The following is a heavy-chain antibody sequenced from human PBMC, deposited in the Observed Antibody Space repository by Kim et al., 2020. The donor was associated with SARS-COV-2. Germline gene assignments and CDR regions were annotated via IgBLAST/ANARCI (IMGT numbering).Heavy chain of an antibody. Sequence: GESLKISCKGSGYSFTSYWIGWVRQMPGKGLEWMGIIYPGDSDTRYSPSFQGQVTISADKSISTAYLQWSSLKASDTAMYYCARQGQDFDWLLAFDYWGQGTLVTVSS. CDR1: GYSFTSYW. CDR2: IYPGDSDT. D-gene: IGHD3-9*01. J-gene: IGHJ4*02. CDR3: ARQGQDFDWLLAFDY. V-gene: IGHV5-51*01.